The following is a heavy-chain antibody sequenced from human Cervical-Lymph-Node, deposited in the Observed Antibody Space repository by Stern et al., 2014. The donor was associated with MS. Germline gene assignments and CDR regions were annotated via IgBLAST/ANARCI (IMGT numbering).Heavy chain of an antibody. CDR3: ARTDYDFWGGYYKYYCGMDV. Sequence: VQLVESGAEVKKPGSSVKVSCKASGGTFSSYAISWGRLAPGQGLAWMGGVIPIFGTGNYAQKFQGRVTITADESTSTAYTELSSLRSEDAAVYYCARTDYDFWGGYYKYYCGMDVWGQGTTVSVSS. CDR2: VIPIFGTG. V-gene: IGHV1-69*01. CDR1: GGTFSSYA. J-gene: IGHJ6*02. D-gene: IGHD3-3*01.